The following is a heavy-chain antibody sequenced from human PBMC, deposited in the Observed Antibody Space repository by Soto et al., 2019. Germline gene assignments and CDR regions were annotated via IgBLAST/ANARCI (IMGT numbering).Heavy chain of an antibody. D-gene: IGHD1-26*01. V-gene: IGHV5-51*01. CDR1: GYYFTTYW. J-gene: IGHJ4*01. CDR3: ARRISRELYFDY. Sequence: PGESLKISCKGSGYYFTTYWIAWVRQMPGIGLEWMGIVYPGDSDTRYSPSFQGQVTISADKSINTAYLQWSSLKASDTAMYYCARRISRELYFDYCGHGTPVTVSP. CDR2: VYPGDSDT.